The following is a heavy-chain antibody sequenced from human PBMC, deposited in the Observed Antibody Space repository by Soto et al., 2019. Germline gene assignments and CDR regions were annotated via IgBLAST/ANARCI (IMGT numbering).Heavy chain of an antibody. D-gene: IGHD3-10*01. Sequence: EVQLLESGGGLVQPGGSLRLSCAASGFSFSTYAMSWVRQAPGKGLEWVSGISASGGSTYYADSVKGRFTISRDKSKNTLYLQMNSLRAEDTAVYFRAKSSRIGELFPFDSWGQGTLVTVSS. V-gene: IGHV3-23*01. CDR2: ISASGGST. J-gene: IGHJ4*02. CDR3: AKSSRIGELFPFDS. CDR1: GFSFSTYA.